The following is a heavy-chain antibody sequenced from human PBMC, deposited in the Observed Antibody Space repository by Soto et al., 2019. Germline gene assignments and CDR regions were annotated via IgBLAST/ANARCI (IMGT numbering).Heavy chain of an antibody. J-gene: IGHJ4*02. CDR3: ARVTGGIFGVVIIDY. V-gene: IGHV4-59*01. CDR1: GGSISSYY. D-gene: IGHD3-3*01. Sequence: SETLSLTCTVSGGSISSYYWSWIRQPPGKGLEWIGYIYYSGSTNYNPSLKSRVTISVDTSKNQFSLKLSSVTAADTAVYYCARVTGGIFGVVIIDYWGQGTLVTVSS. CDR2: IYYSGST.